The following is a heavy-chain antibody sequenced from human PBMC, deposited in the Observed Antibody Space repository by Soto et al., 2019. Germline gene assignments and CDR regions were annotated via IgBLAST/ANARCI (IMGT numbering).Heavy chain of an antibody. J-gene: IGHJ4*02. D-gene: IGHD3-16*01. CDR3: ARDRGVWADC. Sequence: QVQVVESGGGVVQPGRSLRLSCAASGFTFSDYGMHWVRQAPGKGLEWVAVIWYDGSNKYYADSVKGRFTISRDNSKNTLYLQMNSLRAEDTAVYYCARDRGVWADCCGQGTLVTVSS. CDR2: IWYDGSNK. V-gene: IGHV3-33*01. CDR1: GFTFSDYG.